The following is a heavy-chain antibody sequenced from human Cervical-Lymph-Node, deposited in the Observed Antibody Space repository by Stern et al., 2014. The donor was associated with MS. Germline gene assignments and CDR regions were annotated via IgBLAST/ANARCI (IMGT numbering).Heavy chain of an antibody. D-gene: IGHD3-22*01. V-gene: IGHV1-69*06. J-gene: IGHJ4*02. Sequence: QEQRVQSGPEIKEPGSSVKDSCRTSGGTFTSYAISWVRQAPGQVLEWVGGIIPIAGSTSSTENFTGRVTMSEDKSTNTANMDMSSLKFEDTAVYYCALDSSDHHDDYWGQGTPFIVSS. CDR3: ALDSSDHHDDY. CDR1: GGTFTSYA. CDR2: IIPIAGST.